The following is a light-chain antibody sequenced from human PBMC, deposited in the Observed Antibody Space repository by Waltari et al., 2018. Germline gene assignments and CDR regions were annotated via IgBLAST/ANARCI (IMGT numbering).Light chain of an antibody. J-gene: IGLJ2*01. CDR3: QSYDSSLSGSV. Sequence: QSVLPQPTSVSGAPGQRVTISCTWSSSHIGAGYAVHGHQQLPATAPQLLISVNSNRHSGVPDRFSGSKSGTSASLPIPGLQAEDEADYYCQSYDSSLSGSVFGGGTKLTVL. CDR2: VNS. CDR1: SSHIGAGYA. V-gene: IGLV1-40*01.